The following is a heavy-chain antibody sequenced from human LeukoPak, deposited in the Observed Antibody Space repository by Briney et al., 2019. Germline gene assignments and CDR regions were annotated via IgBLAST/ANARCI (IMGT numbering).Heavy chain of an antibody. CDR1: GSTFTSYY. CDR2: INPSGGST. V-gene: IGHV1-46*01. CDR3: ARVVTAYYDSSGRFDY. Sequence: ASVKVSCKASGSTFTSYYMHWVRQAPGQGLEWMGIINPSGGSTSYAQKFQGRVTMTRDTSTSTVYMELSSLRSEDTAVYYCARVVTAYYDSSGRFDYWGQGTLVTVSS. D-gene: IGHD3-22*01. J-gene: IGHJ4*02.